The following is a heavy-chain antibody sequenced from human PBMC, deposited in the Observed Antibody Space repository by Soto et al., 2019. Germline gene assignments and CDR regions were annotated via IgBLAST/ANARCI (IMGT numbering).Heavy chain of an antibody. Sequence: SETLSLTCAVSGGSISSGGYSWSWIRQPPGKGLEWIGYMYHSGSTYYNQSLKSRVTISIDRSKNQFYLKLSSVTAADTAVYYCARVPDRWGQGTLVTVSS. CDR1: GGSISSGGYS. J-gene: IGHJ5*02. CDR3: ARVPDR. D-gene: IGHD2-2*01. CDR2: MYHSGST. V-gene: IGHV4-30-2*01.